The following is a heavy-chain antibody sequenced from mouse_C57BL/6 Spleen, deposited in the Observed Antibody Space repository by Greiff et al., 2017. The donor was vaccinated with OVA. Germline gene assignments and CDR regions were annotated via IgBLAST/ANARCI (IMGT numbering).Heavy chain of an antibody. CDR2: IYPGSGST. CDR3: AREGTYGTWFAY. Sequence: VQLQQPGAELVKPGASVKMSCKASGYTFTSYWITWVKQRPGQGLEWIGDIYPGSGSTNYNEKFKSKATLTVDTSSSTAYMQLSSLTSEDSAVYYCAREGTYGTWFAYWGQGTLVTVSA. V-gene: IGHV1-55*01. CDR1: GYTFTSYW. D-gene: IGHD1-1*01. J-gene: IGHJ3*01.